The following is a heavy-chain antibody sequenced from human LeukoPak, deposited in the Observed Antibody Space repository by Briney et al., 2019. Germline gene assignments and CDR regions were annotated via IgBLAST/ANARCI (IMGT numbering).Heavy chain of an antibody. CDR3: ASRPDVGATADY. D-gene: IGHD1-26*01. CDR2: INPNSGGT. Sequence: APVKVSCKASGYTFTGYYIHWVRQAPGQGLEWMGWINPNSGGTNYAQKFQGRVTMTRDTSISTAYMELSRLRSDDTAVYYCASRPDVGATADYWGQGTLLTVSS. CDR1: GYTFTGYY. J-gene: IGHJ4*02. V-gene: IGHV1-2*02.